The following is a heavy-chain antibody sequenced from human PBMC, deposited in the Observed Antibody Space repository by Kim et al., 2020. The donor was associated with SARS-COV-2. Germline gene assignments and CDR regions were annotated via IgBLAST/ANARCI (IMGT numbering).Heavy chain of an antibody. Sequence: GGSLRLSCAASGFTFSSYAMSWVRQAPGKGLEWVSAISGSGGSTYYADSVKGRFTISRDNSKNTLYLQMNSLRAEDTAVYYCAKSSSYYDILTGYYNYWGQGTLVTVSS. CDR2: ISGSGGST. V-gene: IGHV3-23*01. D-gene: IGHD3-9*01. CDR1: GFTFSSYA. CDR3: AKSSSYYDILTGYYNY. J-gene: IGHJ4*02.